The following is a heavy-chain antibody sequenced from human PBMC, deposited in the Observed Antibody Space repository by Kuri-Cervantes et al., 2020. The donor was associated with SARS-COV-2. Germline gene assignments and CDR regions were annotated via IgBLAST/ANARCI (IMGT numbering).Heavy chain of an antibody. Sequence: GGSLRLSCAASGFTFSSYGMHWVRQAPGKGLEWVAVISYDGSNKYYADSVKGRFTISRDNSKNSLYLQMNSLRTEDTALYYRAKDDSRSSLSYYYGMDVWGQGTTVTVSS. CDR1: GFTFSSYG. D-gene: IGHD3-10*01. J-gene: IGHJ6*02. CDR2: ISYDGSNK. V-gene: IGHV3-30*18. CDR3: AKDDSRSSLSYYYGMDV.